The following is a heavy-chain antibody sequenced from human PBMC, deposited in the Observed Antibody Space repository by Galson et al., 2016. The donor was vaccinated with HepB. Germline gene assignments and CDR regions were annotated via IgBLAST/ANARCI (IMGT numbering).Heavy chain of an antibody. CDR2: INPDDSDV. CDR3: ARKCSDPSVFIICFEI. CDR1: GYKFSSYW. Sequence: QSGAEVKKAGESLKISCQASGYKFSSYWLGWVRQMPGKGLEWMGIINPDDSDVRYSPSFQVQVTISADKSISTAYLQLSGLKASDTGMYYCARKCSDPSVFIICFEIWGQGTLVTVSS. D-gene: IGHD5/OR15-5a*01. V-gene: IGHV5-51*01. J-gene: IGHJ4*02.